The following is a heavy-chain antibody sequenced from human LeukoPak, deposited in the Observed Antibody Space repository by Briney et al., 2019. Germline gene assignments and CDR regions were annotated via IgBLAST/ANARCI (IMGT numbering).Heavy chain of an antibody. V-gene: IGHV3-7*01. CDR3: ARDPIVGDTGGGDY. CDR1: GFTFSSYW. J-gene: IGHJ4*02. D-gene: IGHD1-26*01. Sequence: GGSLRLSCAASGFTFSSYWMTWVCQAPGKGLEWVSNINGDGSIENYVHSVRGRFSIFRDNAKDALYPQMNSLRVDDTAIYYCARDPIVGDTGGGDYWGQGTLVTVSS. CDR2: INGDGSIE.